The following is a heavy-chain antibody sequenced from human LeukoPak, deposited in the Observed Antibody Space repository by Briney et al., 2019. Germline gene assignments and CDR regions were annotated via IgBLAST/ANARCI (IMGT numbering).Heavy chain of an antibody. CDR2: INPNSGDT. CDR3: ARGDSSPYYYFDY. Sequence: ASVKVSCKASGYTYTGYYLHRVRQAPGQGLEWMVGINPNSGDTNYAQKFQGRVTMTRDTSISTAYMELSRLRSDDTAVFYCARGDSSPYYYFDYWGQGTLVTVSS. D-gene: IGHD3-22*01. V-gene: IGHV1-2*02. J-gene: IGHJ4*02. CDR1: GYTYTGYY.